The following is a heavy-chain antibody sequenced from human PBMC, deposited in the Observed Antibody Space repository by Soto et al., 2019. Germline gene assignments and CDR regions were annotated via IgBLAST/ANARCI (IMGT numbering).Heavy chain of an antibody. D-gene: IGHD1-26*01. J-gene: IGHJ4*02. V-gene: IGHV3-74*01. Sequence: EVQLVESGGGVVQPGGSLRLSCTASGFTFNPHWTNWVRQAPGKGLVWVSRIYFDGITTNYADSVKGRLTVSRDNAKNTVYLHVYTRRDEDTAVYYCASGGAMGVDYWGQGTLVTVSS. CDR2: IYFDGITT. CDR3: ASGGAMGVDY. CDR1: GFTFNPHW.